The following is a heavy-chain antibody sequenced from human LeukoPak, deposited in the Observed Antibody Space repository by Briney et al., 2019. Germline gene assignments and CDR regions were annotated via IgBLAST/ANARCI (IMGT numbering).Heavy chain of an antibody. CDR1: GFTFSSYS. CDR2: ISSSRSYI. J-gene: IGHJ4*02. Sequence: PGGSLRLACAASGFTFSSYSMNWVRQAPGKGLEWVSSISSSRSYIYYADSVKGRFTISRDNAKNSLYLQMNSLRAEDTAVYYCARDFLGSTAAAGEGLDYWGQGTLVTVSS. V-gene: IGHV3-21*01. CDR3: ARDFLGSTAAAGEGLDY. D-gene: IGHD6-13*01.